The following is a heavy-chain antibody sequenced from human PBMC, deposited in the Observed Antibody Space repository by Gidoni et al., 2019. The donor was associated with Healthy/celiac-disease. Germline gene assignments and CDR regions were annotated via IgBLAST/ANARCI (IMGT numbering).Heavy chain of an antibody. J-gene: IGHJ4*02. Sequence: EVQLVQSGAEVKKQGESLKISCKGYGYSFTSYWIGGVRQMPGKGLEWMGIISPVDSDTRYSPSYQGQVTNSADKSISTAYLQWSSLKASDTAMYYCARETKYYDSSVWGNFDYWGQGTLVTVSS. D-gene: IGHD3-22*01. V-gene: IGHV5-51*03. CDR3: ARETKYYDSSVWGNFDY. CDR1: GYSFTSYW. CDR2: ISPVDSDT.